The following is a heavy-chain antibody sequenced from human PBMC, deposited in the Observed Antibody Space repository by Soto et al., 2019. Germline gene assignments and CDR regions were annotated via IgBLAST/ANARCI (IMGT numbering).Heavy chain of an antibody. CDR3: ARVTGYPDY. V-gene: IGHV4-34*01. D-gene: IGHD5-18*01. CDR1: GGSFSGYY. CDR2: INHSGST. J-gene: IGHJ4*02. Sequence: TSETLSLTCAVYGGSFSGYYWSWIRQPPGKGLEWIGEINHSGSTNYNPSLKSRVTISVDTSKNQFSLKLSSVTAADTAVYYCARVTGYPDYWGQGTLVTVSS.